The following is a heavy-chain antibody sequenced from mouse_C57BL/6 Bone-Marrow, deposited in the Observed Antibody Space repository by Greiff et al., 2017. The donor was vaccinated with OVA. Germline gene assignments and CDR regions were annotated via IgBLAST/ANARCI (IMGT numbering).Heavy chain of an antibody. CDR3: ARYDYDGPWFAY. D-gene: IGHD2-4*01. V-gene: IGHV2-2*01. J-gene: IGHJ3*01. CDR2: IWSGGST. CDR1: GFSLTSYG. Sequence: QVHVKQSGPGLVQPSQSLSITCTVSGFSLTSYGVHWVRQSPGKGREWLGVIWSGGSTDYNAAFISRLSISKDNSKSQVFLKMNSLQADDTAIYYCARYDYDGPWFAYWGQGTLVTVSA.